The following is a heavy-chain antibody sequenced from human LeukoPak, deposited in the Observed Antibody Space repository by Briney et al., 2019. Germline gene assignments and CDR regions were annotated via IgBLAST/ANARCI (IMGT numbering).Heavy chain of an antibody. J-gene: IGHJ4*02. D-gene: IGHD1-26*01. CDR3: AKMSSWRIVGTTNFDY. CDR2: ISGGGDCA. V-gene: IGHV3-23*01. CDR1: GFTLSNYA. Sequence: GGSLRLSCAASGFTLSNYAMTWVRQAPGKGLEWVSIISGGGDCAYYADSVKDRFTASTDISMDTLYLQMNSLRAEDTAIYYCAKMSSWRIVGTTNFDYWGQGTLVTVSS.